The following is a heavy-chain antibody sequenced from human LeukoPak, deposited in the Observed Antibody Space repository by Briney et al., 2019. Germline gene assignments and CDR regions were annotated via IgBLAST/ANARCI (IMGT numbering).Heavy chain of an antibody. V-gene: IGHV3-23*01. CDR1: GFTFSSYA. Sequence: GGSLRLSCAASGFTFSSYAMSWVRQAPGKGLEWVSAISGSGGSTYYADSVKGRFTISRDNSKSTLYLQMNSLRAEDTAVYYCAKAGGSLWFGELLPSNLWDYFDYWGQGTLVTVSS. J-gene: IGHJ4*02. CDR2: ISGSGGST. D-gene: IGHD3-10*01. CDR3: AKAGGSLWFGELLPSNLWDYFDY.